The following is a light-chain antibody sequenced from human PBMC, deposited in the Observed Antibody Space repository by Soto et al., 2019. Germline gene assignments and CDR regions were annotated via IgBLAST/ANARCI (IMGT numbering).Light chain of an antibody. CDR2: AAS. V-gene: IGKV1-39*01. J-gene: IGKJ4*01. CDR1: QSISNY. CDR3: QQSYSTPLT. Sequence: DLQMTQSPSSLSASVGDRVTITCRASQSISNYLNWYQQKPGKAPNLLIYAASSLQSGVPSRFSGSGSGTDFTLTISSLQPEDFATYYCQQSYSTPLTFGGGTKVEV.